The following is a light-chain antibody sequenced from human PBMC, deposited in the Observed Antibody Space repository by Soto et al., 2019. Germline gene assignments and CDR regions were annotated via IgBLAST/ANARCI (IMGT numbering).Light chain of an antibody. V-gene: IGKV1-9*01. CDR1: QDIRNY. J-gene: IGKJ1*01. CDR2: AAS. CDR3: QQLDSYPRT. Sequence: DIKSTQSPSFLSTSVEDRVTIPCRASQDIRNYLAWYQQKPGKAPKVLIYAASTLLSGVPSRFSGSGSGTEFSLTISSLQPEDFATYYCQQLDSYPRTFGQGTKVDIK.